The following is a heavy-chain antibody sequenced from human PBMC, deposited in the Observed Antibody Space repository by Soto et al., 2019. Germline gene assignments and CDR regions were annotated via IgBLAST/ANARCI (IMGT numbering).Heavy chain of an antibody. CDR1: GFSLSTSGVG. Sequence: QITLKESGPTLVKPTQTLTLTCTFSGFSLSTSGVGVGWIRQTPGKALEWLALIYWDDDKRYSPSLKSRLTLTKDTSKNQVVLTMTNMDPVDTATYYCAHAYCSSTSCHPYFYYGMDVWGQGTTVTVSS. CDR3: AHAYCSSTSCHPYFYYGMDV. V-gene: IGHV2-5*02. J-gene: IGHJ6*02. D-gene: IGHD2-2*01. CDR2: IYWDDDK.